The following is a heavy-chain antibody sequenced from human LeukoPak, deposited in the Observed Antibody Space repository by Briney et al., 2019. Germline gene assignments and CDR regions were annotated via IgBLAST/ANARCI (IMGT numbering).Heavy chain of an antibody. Sequence: SQTQSLTCTVSGGSISSGGYYWSWIRQHPGKGLEWIGYTYYSGSTYYNPSLKSRVTMSVDTSKNQFSLKLSSVTAADTAVYYCARAEERWLHSTPGFNSWGQGALVTVSS. V-gene: IGHV4-31*03. CDR3: ARAEERWLHSTPGFNS. J-gene: IGHJ4*02. D-gene: IGHD5-24*01. CDR2: TYYSGST. CDR1: GGSISSGGYY.